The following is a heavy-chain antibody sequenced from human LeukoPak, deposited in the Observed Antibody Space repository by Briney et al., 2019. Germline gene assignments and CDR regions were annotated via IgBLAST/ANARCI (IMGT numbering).Heavy chain of an antibody. CDR2: INPNSGGT. D-gene: IGHD6-6*01. J-gene: IGHJ5*02. Sequence: ASVKVSCKASGYTFTGYYMHWVRQAPGQGLEWMGWINPNSGGTNYAQKFQGRVTMTRDTSISTAYMELSRLRSDDTAVYYCARQYSSSSSGPQTTFDPWGQGTLVTVSS. V-gene: IGHV1-2*02. CDR1: GYTFTGYY. CDR3: ARQYSSSSSGPQTTFDP.